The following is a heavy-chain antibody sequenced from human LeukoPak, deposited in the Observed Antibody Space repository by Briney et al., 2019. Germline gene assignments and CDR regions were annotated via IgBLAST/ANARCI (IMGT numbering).Heavy chain of an antibody. CDR1: GGSISSSSYY. CDR2: IYYSGST. V-gene: IGHV4-39*07. CDR3: ARDGPMVFGYWFDP. Sequence: PSETLSLTCTVSGGSISSSSYYWGWIRQPPGKGLEWIGSIYYSGSTYYNPSLKSRVTISVDTSKDQFSLKLSSVTAADTAVYYCARDGPMVFGYWFDPWGQGTLVTVSS. J-gene: IGHJ5*02. D-gene: IGHD2-8*01.